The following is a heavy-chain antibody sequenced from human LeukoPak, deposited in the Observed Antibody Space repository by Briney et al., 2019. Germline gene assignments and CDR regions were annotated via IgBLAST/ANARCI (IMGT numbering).Heavy chain of an antibody. J-gene: IGHJ6*02. Sequence: SETLSLTCTVSGGSINSYYWSWIRQPPGKGLEWIGYIYYSGSTNYNPSLKSRVTISVDTSKNQFSLKLSSVTAADTAVYYCARHLRADDFWSGYSLHYGMDVWGQGTTVTVSS. CDR2: IYYSGST. CDR1: GGSINSYY. V-gene: IGHV4-59*08. D-gene: IGHD3-3*01. CDR3: ARHLRADDFWSGYSLHYGMDV.